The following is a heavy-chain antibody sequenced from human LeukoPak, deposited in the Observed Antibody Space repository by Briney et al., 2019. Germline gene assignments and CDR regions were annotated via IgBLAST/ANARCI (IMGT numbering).Heavy chain of an antibody. V-gene: IGHV3-23*01. D-gene: IGHD5-24*01. CDR1: GFTFSSYV. CDR3: AKSPRDGYNLFDY. Sequence: PGGSLRLSCAASGFTFSSYVMTWVRQAPGKGLEWVSVTSGSGDSTYYADSVKGRFTISRDNSKNTLYLQMNSLRAEDTAVYYCAKSPRDGYNLFDYWGQGTLVTVSS. CDR2: TSGSGDST. J-gene: IGHJ4*02.